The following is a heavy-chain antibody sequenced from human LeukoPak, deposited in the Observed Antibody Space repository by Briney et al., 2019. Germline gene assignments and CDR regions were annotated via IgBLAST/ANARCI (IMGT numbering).Heavy chain of an antibody. D-gene: IGHD6-13*01. CDR3: ARVPGRRNQQLVTYDAFDV. V-gene: IGHV4-31*03. CDR1: GGSISSGGYY. CDR2: IYYSGST. Sequence: SETLSLTCTVSGGSISSGGYYWSWIRQHPGKGLEWIGYIYYSGSTYYNPSLKSRVTISVDTSKNQFSLKLSSVTAADTAVYYCARVPGRRNQQLVTYDAFDVWGQGTMVIVSS. J-gene: IGHJ3*01.